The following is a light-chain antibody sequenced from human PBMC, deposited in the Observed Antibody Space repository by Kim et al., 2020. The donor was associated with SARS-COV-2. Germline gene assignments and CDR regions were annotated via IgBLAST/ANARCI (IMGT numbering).Light chain of an antibody. CDR1: QSISSW. CDR2: KAS. Sequence: DIQMTQSPSTLSASVGDRVTITCRASQSISSWLAWYQQKPGKAPKLLIYKASSLESGVPSRFSGSGSGTEFTLTISSLQPDDFATYYCQQYNSYSYTFGKGTKLDI. V-gene: IGKV1-5*03. J-gene: IGKJ2*01. CDR3: QQYNSYSYT.